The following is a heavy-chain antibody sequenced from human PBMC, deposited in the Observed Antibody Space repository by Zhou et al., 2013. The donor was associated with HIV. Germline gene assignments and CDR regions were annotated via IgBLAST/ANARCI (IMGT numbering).Heavy chain of an antibody. CDR3: ARDKGYGGDPFDY. CDR2: VSDYNGIA. D-gene: IGHD2-21*02. CDR1: GGTFGNSG. Sequence: QVQLVQSGAEVKKPGSSVKVSCKASGGTFGNSGITWVRQAPGQGLEWMGWVSDYNGIANYAQKFQGRVSMTIDTSTSTAYLELRSLRSDDIAVYYCARDKGYGGDPFDYWGQGTLVTVSS. V-gene: IGHV1-18*03. J-gene: IGHJ4*02.